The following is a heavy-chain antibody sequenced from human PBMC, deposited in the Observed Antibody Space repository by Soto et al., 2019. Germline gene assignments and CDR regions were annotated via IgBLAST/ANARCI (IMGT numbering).Heavy chain of an antibody. CDR1: GYTFTSYG. V-gene: IGHV1-18*01. Sequence: QVQLVQSGAEVKKPGASVKVSCKASGYTFTSYGISWVRQAPGQGLEWMGWISAYNGNTNYAQKLQGRVTMTTDTSTSTAYMELRSLRSDDTAVHYCARTLGDSSGYYPLWYYYYGMDVWGQGTTVTVSS. CDR2: ISAYNGNT. J-gene: IGHJ6*02. D-gene: IGHD3-22*01. CDR3: ARTLGDSSGYYPLWYYYYGMDV.